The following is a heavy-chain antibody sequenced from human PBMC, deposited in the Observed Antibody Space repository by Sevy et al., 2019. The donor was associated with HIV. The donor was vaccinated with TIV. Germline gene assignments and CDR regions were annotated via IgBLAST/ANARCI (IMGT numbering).Heavy chain of an antibody. D-gene: IGHD3-16*01. J-gene: IGHJ6*03. CDR1: GGSVSSGTYY. CDR2: IHKTGST. V-gene: IGHV4-61*01. CDR3: ARVPRGQLWYSGSLGGYYYHMDV. Sequence: SETLSLSCSVSGGSVSSGTYYWSWIRQPPGKGLEWIGHIHKTGSTNYKLSLQSRVTISVDTSTNQFSLRLRSVTAADTAVYYCARVPRGQLWYSGSLGGYYYHMDVWGKGTTVTVSS.